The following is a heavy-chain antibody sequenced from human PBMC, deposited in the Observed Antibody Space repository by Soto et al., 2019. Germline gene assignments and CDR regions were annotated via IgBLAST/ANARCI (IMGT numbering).Heavy chain of an antibody. CDR2: IYYSGST. D-gene: IGHD4-17*01. CDR3: ASLPAQTSYGDYEVDYYYMDV. Sequence: SETLSLTCTVSGGSISSYYWSWIRQPPGKGLEWIGYIYYSGSTNYNPSLKSRVTISVDTSKNQFSLKLSSVTAADTAVYYCASLPAQTSYGDYEVDYYYMDVWGKGTTVTVSS. J-gene: IGHJ6*03. CDR1: GGSISSYY. V-gene: IGHV4-59*08.